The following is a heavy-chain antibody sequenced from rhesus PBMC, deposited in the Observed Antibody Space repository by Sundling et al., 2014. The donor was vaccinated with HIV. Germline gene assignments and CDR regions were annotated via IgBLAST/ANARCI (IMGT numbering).Heavy chain of an antibody. CDR2: IYWDDDK. CDR3: ARSYCTSTTCYRDYVY. D-gene: IGHD2-2*01. CDR1: GFSLSASNMG. Sequence: QVTLKESGPALVMPTQTLTLTCTFSGFSLSASNMGVGWIRQSPGKALEWLAHIYWDDDKRYSPSLKSRLTISKDTSKNQVFLTMTNMDPVDTATYYCARSYCTSTTCYRDYVYWGQGVLVTVSS. V-gene: IGHV2-174*02. J-gene: IGHJ4*01.